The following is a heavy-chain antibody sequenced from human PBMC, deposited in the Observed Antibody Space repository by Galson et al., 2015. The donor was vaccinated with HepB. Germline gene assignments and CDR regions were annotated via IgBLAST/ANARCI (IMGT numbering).Heavy chain of an antibody. CDR1: GGSISSSRYY. J-gene: IGHJ4*02. D-gene: IGHD5-18*01. CDR2: IYYSGST. Sequence: ETLSLTCTVSGGSISSSRYYWGWIRQPPGKGLEWIGSIYYSGSTYYNPSLKSRVTISADTSKNQFSLKLSSVTAADTAVYFCARHNPSGYTYGYYFDSWGQGTLVTVSS. V-gene: IGHV4-39*01. CDR3: ARHNPSGYTYGYYFDS.